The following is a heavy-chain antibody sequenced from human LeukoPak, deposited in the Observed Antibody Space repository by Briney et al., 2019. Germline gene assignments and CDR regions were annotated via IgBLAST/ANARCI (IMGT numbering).Heavy chain of an antibody. CDR3: AKDRLEFYGSARYYFDS. Sequence: GGSLRLSCAASGFTFSTYAIHWVRQAPGKGLEWVAVISYDGSDKWYADSVKGRFTISRDSSKDTLYLQMNSLRTEDTAVYFCAKDRLEFYGSARYYFDSWGQGSLVTVSS. CDR2: ISYDGSDK. V-gene: IGHV3-30*04. J-gene: IGHJ4*02. D-gene: IGHD3-10*01. CDR1: GFTFSTYA.